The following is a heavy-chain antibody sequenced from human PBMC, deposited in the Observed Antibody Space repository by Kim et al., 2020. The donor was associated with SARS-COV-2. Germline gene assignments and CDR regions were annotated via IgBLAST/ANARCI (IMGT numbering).Heavy chain of an antibody. J-gene: IGHJ4*02. CDR3: ARDTGHYYGSGSYPSDMDY. V-gene: IGHV1-18*04. CDR2: ISAYNGNT. CDR1: GYTFTSYG. D-gene: IGHD3-10*01. Sequence: ASVKVSCKASGYTFTSYGISWVRQAPGQGLEWMGWISAYNGNTNYAQKLQGRVTMTTDTSTSTAYMELRSLRSDDTAVYYCARDTGHYYGSGSYPSDMDYWGQGTLVTVSS.